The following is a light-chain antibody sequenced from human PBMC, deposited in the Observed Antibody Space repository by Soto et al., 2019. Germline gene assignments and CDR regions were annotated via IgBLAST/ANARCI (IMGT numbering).Light chain of an antibody. V-gene: IGKV1-6*01. CDR2: AAS. CDR1: QAIRNE. Sequence: AIQMTQSPSSLSASVGDRVTITCRPSQAIRNELSWYQQKPGKAPKLLIYAASSLQTGVPSRFSGSGSGTDFTFTISSLQPEDFATYYCQQYDNFPRTFGGGTKVDIK. CDR3: QQYDNFPRT. J-gene: IGKJ4*02.